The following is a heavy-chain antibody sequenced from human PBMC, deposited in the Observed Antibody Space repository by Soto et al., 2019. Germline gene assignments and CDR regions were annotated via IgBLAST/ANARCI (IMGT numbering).Heavy chain of an antibody. J-gene: IGHJ4*02. CDR1: GFTFSSYA. D-gene: IGHD6-19*01. CDR2: ISYDGSNK. CDR3: ARAGAVAGAFDY. V-gene: IGHV3-30-3*01. Sequence: PVGSLRLSCAASGFTFSSYAMHWVRQAPGKGLEWVAVISYDGSNKYYADSVKGRFTISRDNSKNTLYLQMNSLRAEDTAVYYCARAGAVAGAFDYWGQGTLVTVSS.